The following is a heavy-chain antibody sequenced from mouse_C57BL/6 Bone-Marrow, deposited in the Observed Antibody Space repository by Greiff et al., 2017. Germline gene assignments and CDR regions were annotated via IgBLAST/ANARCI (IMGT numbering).Heavy chain of an antibody. J-gene: IGHJ4*01. V-gene: IGHV1-55*01. CDR2: IYPGSGST. CDR3: AGSYGFFCYAMDY. CDR1: GYTFTSYW. D-gene: IGHD6-1*01. Sequence: QVQLQQPGAELVKPGASVKMSCKASGYTFTSYWITWVKQRPGQGLEWIGDIYPGSGSTNYNEKFKSKATLTVDTSSSTAFMRPSRLTSEDSTGYYCAGSYGFFCYAMDYWGQGTSVTVSS.